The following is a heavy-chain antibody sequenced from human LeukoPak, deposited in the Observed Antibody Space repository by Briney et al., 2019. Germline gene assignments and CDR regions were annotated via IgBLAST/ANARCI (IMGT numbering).Heavy chain of an antibody. CDR3: ARGGHGSGSYFPYYMDV. D-gene: IGHD3-10*01. V-gene: IGHV5-51*01. CDR2: IYPGDSDT. Sequence: GESLKISCKGSGYSFTTYWIAWVRQMPGKGLEWMGIIYPGDSDTRYSPSFQGQVTISADKSISTAYLQWSSLKASDTAMYYCARGGHGSGSYFPYYMDVWGKGTTVTVSS. CDR1: GYSFTTYW. J-gene: IGHJ6*03.